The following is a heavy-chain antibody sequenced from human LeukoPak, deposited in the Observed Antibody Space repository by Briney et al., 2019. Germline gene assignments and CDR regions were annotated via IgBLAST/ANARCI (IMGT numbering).Heavy chain of an antibody. Sequence: SETLSLTCTVSGGSISSYYWSWIRQPPGKGLEWIGYIYYSGSTNYNPSLKSRVTISVDTSKNQFSLKLSSVTAADTAVYYCARRSRVVAATPWGQGTLVTVSS. D-gene: IGHD2-15*01. J-gene: IGHJ5*02. CDR2: IYYSGST. CDR3: ARRSRVVAATP. CDR1: GGSISSYY. V-gene: IGHV4-59*01.